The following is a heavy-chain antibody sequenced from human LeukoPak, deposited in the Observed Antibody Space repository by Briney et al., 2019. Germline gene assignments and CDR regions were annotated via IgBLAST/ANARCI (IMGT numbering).Heavy chain of an antibody. V-gene: IGHV3-11*01. Sequence: GGSLRLSCAASGFTFSDDYMSGFRRAPGKGLGWVSYISSSGSAIYYADSVKGRFTISRDNAKNSLYLQMNSLRAEDTAVYFCAKRGVVIRVILVGFHKEAYYFDSWGQGALVTVSS. D-gene: IGHD3-22*01. J-gene: IGHJ4*02. CDR1: GFTFSDDY. CDR3: AKRGVVIRVILVGFHKEAYYFDS. CDR2: ISSSGSAI.